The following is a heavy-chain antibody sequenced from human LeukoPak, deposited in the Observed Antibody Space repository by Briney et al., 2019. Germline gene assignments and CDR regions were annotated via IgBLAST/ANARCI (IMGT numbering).Heavy chain of an antibody. CDR2: IYYSGST. CDR3: ARARPMVRGYYFGY. V-gene: IGHV4-59*01. CDR1: GGSISSYY. J-gene: IGHJ4*02. D-gene: IGHD3-10*01. Sequence: PSETLSLTCTVSGGSISSYYWSWIRQPPGKGLEWIGYIYYSGSTNYNPSLKSRVTISVDTSKNQFSLKLSSVTAADTAVYYCARARPMVRGYYFGYWGQGTLVTVSS.